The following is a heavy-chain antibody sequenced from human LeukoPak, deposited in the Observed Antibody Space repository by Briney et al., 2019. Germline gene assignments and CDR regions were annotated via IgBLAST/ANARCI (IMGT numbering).Heavy chain of an antibody. D-gene: IGHD3-22*01. CDR1: GGSISSYY. CDR3: ARYYDSSGYYRELDY. CDR2: IYYSGST. V-gene: IGHV4-59*01. Sequence: SETLSLTCTVSGGSISSYYWSWIRQPPGKGLEWIGYIYYSGSTNYNPSLKSRVTISVDTSKNQFSLKLSSVTAADTAVYYCARYYDSSGYYRELDYWGQGTLVTVSS. J-gene: IGHJ4*02.